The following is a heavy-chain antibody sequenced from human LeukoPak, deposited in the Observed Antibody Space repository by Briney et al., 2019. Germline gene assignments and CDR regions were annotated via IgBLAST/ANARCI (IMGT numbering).Heavy chain of an antibody. CDR1: GFTFSDYY. D-gene: IGHD5-18*01. Sequence: GGSLRLPCAASGFTFSDYYMSWIRQAPGRGLEWISYISSSGSTIYYGDSVKGRFTISRDNAKNSLYLQMNSLRAEDTAVYYCARAGRGFSYGYLDYWGQGSLVTVSS. CDR3: ARAGRGFSYGYLDY. V-gene: IGHV3-11*04. J-gene: IGHJ4*02. CDR2: ISSSGSTI.